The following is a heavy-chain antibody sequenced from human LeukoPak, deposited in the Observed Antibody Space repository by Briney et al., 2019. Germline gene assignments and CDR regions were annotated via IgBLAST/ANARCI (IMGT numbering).Heavy chain of an antibody. CDR3: ASPFDY. CDR2: IDSSSSTI. J-gene: IGHJ4*02. CDR1: GFTFSSYS. V-gene: IGHV3-48*01. Sequence: GGSLRLSCAASGFTFSSYSMNWVRQAPGKGLEWVSYIDSSSSTIYYADSVKGRSTISRDNAKNSLYLQMNSLRAEDTAMYSCASPFDYWGQGTLVTVSS.